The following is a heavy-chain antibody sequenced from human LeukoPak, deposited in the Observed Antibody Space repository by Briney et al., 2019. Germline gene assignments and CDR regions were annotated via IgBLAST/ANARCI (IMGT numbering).Heavy chain of an antibody. CDR1: GFTFSSYA. D-gene: IGHD3-22*01. J-gene: IGHJ3*02. CDR3: ARDPPYYYDSSGYFGAFDI. CDR2: ISYDGSNK. Sequence: GRSLRLSCAASGFTFSSYAMHWVRQAPGKGLEWVAVISYDGSNKYYADSVKGRFTISRDNSKNTLYLQMNSLRAEDTAVYYCARDPPYYYDSSGYFGAFDIWGQGTTVTVSS. V-gene: IGHV3-30*04.